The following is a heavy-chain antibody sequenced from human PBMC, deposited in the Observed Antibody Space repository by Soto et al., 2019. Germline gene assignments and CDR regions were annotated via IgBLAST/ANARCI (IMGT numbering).Heavy chain of an antibody. J-gene: IGHJ4*02. CDR1: GFNFNTYA. Sequence: GGSLRLSCAASGFNFNTYAMSWVRQAPEEGLAWVSTIDTSGGTTYYADSVKGRFTVSRENSKNTLYLQMNSLRAEDTAVYYCAIDCCDAFSPLDYWGKRTLVTVSS. D-gene: IGHD2-2*01. V-gene: IGHV3-23*01. CDR2: IDTSGGTT. CDR3: AIDCCDAFSPLDY.